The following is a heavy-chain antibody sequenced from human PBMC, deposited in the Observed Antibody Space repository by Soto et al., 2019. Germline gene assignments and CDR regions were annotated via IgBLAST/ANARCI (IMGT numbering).Heavy chain of an antibody. Sequence: SETLSLTCTVSGGSISSYYWSWIRQPAGKGLEWIGRIYTSGSTNYNPSLKSRVTMSVDTSKNQFSLNLNSVTAADTAVYYCARSQRLGDWARPFYYYGMEVSGQGNSVT. CDR3: ARSQRLGDWARPFYYYGMEV. D-gene: IGHD2-21*01. J-gene: IGHJ6*02. CDR1: GGSISSYY. CDR2: IYTSGST. V-gene: IGHV4-4*07.